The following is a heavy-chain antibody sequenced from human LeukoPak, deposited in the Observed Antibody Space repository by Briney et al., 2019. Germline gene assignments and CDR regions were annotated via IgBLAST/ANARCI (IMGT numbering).Heavy chain of an antibody. CDR1: GYIFTNYG. J-gene: IGHJ4*02. CDR3: VREKYCSGDTCYSGAIDS. D-gene: IGHD2-15*01. V-gene: IGHV1-18*01. CDR2: IGPYNGYT. Sequence: GASVKVSCKASGYIFTNYGISWVRQAPGQGLEWMGWIGPYNGYTNYAQKLQGRVTLTTDTSTSTAYMDLRSLRSDDTAVYYCVREKYCSGDTCYSGAIDSWGQGTPVTVSS.